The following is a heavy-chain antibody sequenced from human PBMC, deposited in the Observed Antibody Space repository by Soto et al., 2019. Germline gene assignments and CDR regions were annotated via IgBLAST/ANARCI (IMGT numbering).Heavy chain of an antibody. CDR1: GGSISSSNW. CDR2: IYHSGST. D-gene: IGHD6-6*01. Sequence: SETLSLTCAVSGGSISSSNWWSWVRQPPGKGLEWIGEIYHSGSTNYNPSLKSRVTISVEKSTNQFSLKLSSVTAADTAVYYCAREYSSSYYYYYGMDVWGQGTTVTVSS. V-gene: IGHV4-4*02. CDR3: AREYSSSYYYYYGMDV. J-gene: IGHJ6*02.